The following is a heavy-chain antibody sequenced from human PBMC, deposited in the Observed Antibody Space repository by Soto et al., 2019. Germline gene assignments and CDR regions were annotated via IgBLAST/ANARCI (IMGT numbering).Heavy chain of an antibody. Sequence: EVQLLESGGGLVQPGGSLRLSCAASGFTFSSYGMSWVRQAPGKGLEWVSDISGSGGSTYYADSVKGRFTVSRDNSKNTLYLQMNSLRAEETAVYYCAKEEWPGFDYWGQGTLVTVSS. J-gene: IGHJ4*02. CDR2: ISGSGGST. CDR3: AKEEWPGFDY. CDR1: GFTFSSYG. D-gene: IGHD3-3*01. V-gene: IGHV3-23*01.